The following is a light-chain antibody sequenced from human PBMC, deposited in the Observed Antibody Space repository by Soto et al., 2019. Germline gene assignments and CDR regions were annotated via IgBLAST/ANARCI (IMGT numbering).Light chain of an antibody. CDR1: ETVATN. V-gene: IGKV3-15*01. Sequence: EVVMTQSPATLSVSPGERATLSCRASETVATNLAWYQQKPGQAPRLLLTGASTMADGISDRLRGSGSGTSFTLTISSLRYEDSAIYYCQQYFEWPPMTFGQGTKVEI. CDR3: QQYFEWPPMT. J-gene: IGKJ1*01. CDR2: GAS.